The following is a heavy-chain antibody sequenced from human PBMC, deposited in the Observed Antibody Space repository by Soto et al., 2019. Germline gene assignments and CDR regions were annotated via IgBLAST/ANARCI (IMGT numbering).Heavy chain of an antibody. J-gene: IGHJ2*01. CDR1: GGTFSSHT. V-gene: IGHV1-69*08. CDR2: IIPALGTA. D-gene: IGHD4-17*01. CDR3: ARPVFGDYWYFGL. Sequence: QDQLVQSGAEVKKPGSSVKVSCKASGGTFSSHTFSWVRQAPGQGLEWMGRIIPALGTATYAKKFQGRVTITADESATTVYMKLNSPRSVPTAVYYCARPVFGDYWYFGLRGRGPMVTGSS.